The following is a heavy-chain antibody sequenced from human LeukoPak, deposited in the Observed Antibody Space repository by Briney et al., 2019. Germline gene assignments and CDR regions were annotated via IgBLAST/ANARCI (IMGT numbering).Heavy chain of an antibody. Sequence: PGGSLRLSCAASGFTFSNAWMIWVRQAPGKGLEWVGRIKSKTHGGTTDYAAPVKGRFTISRDDPTNTMYLQTNSLKSEDTAVYYCTTCGYSGYDSNYWGQGTLVTVSS. D-gene: IGHD5-12*01. CDR2: IKSKTHGGTT. V-gene: IGHV3-15*01. J-gene: IGHJ4*02. CDR1: GFTFSNAW. CDR3: TTCGYSGYDSNY.